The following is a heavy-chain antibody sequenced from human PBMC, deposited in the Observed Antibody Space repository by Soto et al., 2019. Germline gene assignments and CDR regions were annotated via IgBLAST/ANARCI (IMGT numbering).Heavy chain of an antibody. CDR2: IYYSGRS. J-gene: IGHJ1*01. CDR3: ARQRNTVVTQAYFHH. CDR1: GGSITSSSYY. V-gene: IGHV4-39*01. D-gene: IGHD2-21*02. Sequence: SETLSLTCTVSGGSITSSSYYWGWIRQPPGKGLEWIGGIYYSGRSYYNPSLKSRVTMSVETSKNQFSLTLNSVTAADAAVYYCARQRNTVVTQAYFHHSGEGTVLTVSS.